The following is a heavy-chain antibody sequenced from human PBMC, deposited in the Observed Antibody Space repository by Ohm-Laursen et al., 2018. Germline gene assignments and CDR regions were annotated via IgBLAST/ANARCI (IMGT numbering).Heavy chain of an antibody. J-gene: IGHJ3*02. D-gene: IGHD1-26*01. CDR2: IKQDGGEK. CDR3: AISGSSLDAFDI. CDR1: GFTFSTYW. Sequence: GSLRLSCAASGFTFSTYWMSWVRQAPGRGLECVANIKQDGGEKLYVDSVKGRFTISRDNAKNSLYLQMNSLRAEDTAVYYCAISGSSLDAFDIWGQGTMVTVSS. V-gene: IGHV3-7*01.